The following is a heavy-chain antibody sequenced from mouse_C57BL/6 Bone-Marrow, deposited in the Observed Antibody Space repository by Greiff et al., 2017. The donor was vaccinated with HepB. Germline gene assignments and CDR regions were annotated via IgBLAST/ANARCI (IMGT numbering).Heavy chain of an antibody. Sequence: EVKLVESGGGLVKPGGSLKLSCAASGFTFSDYGMHWVRQAPEKGLEWVAYISSGSSTIYYADTVKGRFTISRDNAKNTLFLQMTSLRSEDTAMYYCARFTTVVIDYWGQGTTLTVSS. CDR2: ISSGSSTI. D-gene: IGHD1-1*01. J-gene: IGHJ2*01. CDR3: ARFTTVVIDY. CDR1: GFTFSDYG. V-gene: IGHV5-17*01.